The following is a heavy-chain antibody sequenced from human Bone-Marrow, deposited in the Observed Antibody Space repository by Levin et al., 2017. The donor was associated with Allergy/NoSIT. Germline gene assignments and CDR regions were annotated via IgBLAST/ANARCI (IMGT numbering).Heavy chain of an antibody. V-gene: IGHV2-5*02. Sequence: SGPTLVKPTQTLTLTCTFSGFSLTASGVVVGWFRQPPGEALEWLALIYWDDDKRYSPSLKTRLSITKDTSKNQVVLLMTNMDPVDTATYYCAHRGGGRWGGNFDYWGQGILVTVSS. D-gene: IGHD4-23*01. CDR1: GFSLTASGVV. CDR2: IYWDDDK. J-gene: IGHJ4*02. CDR3: AHRGGGRWGGNFDY.